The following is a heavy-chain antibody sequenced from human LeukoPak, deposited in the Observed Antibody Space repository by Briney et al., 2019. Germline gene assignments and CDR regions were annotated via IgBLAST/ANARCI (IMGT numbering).Heavy chain of an antibody. CDR3: AKDDSGNSLDY. Sequence: GGSLRLSCAASGFTFGTYGMHWVRQAPGKVLEWVAFTRYDGSNKDYVDSVKGRFTISRDNSKNTLYLQMNSLRAEDTALYYCAKDDSGNSLDYWGQGTPVTVSS. CDR1: GFTFGTYG. CDR2: TRYDGSNK. J-gene: IGHJ4*02. V-gene: IGHV3-30*02. D-gene: IGHD2/OR15-2a*01.